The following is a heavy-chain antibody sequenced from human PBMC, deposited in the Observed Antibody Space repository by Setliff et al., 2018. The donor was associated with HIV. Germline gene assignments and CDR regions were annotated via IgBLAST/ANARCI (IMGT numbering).Heavy chain of an antibody. Sequence: ASVKVSCKASGYTFTSYYMHWVRQAPGQGLEWMGMINPSGGSTSYAQKFQGRVTMTRDTSTSTVYMELSSLRSEDTAVYYCARVIAVAGHFDYWGQGTLVTVSS. CDR2: INPSGGST. CDR3: ARVIAVAGHFDY. D-gene: IGHD6-19*01. CDR1: GYTFTSYY. V-gene: IGHV1-46*01. J-gene: IGHJ4*02.